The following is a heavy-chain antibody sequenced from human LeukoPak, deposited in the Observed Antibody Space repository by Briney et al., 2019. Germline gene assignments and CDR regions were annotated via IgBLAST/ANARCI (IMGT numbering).Heavy chain of an antibody. CDR1: GFTFSSYS. CDR2: ISSSSRTI. CDR3: ARPYCSGGSCYLGPFDY. V-gene: IGHV3-48*01. D-gene: IGHD2-15*01. J-gene: IGHJ4*02. Sequence: PGGSLRLSCAASGFTFSSYSMNWVRQAPGKGLEWVSYISSSSRTIYYADSVKGRFTISRDNAKNSLYLQMNSLRAEDTAVYYCARPYCSGGSCYLGPFDYWGQGTLVTVSS.